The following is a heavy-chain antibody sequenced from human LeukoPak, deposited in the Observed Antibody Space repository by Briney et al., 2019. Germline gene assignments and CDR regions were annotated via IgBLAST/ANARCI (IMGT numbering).Heavy chain of an antibody. CDR2: INHSGST. Sequence: SETLSLTCAVYGGSFSGYYWSWIRQPPGKGLEWIGEINHSGSTNYNPSLKSRVTISVDTSKNQFSLKLSSVTAADTAVYYCARFHSSQDYWGQGTLVTVSS. CDR3: ARFHSSQDY. D-gene: IGHD2-21*01. J-gene: IGHJ4*02. CDR1: GGSFSGYY. V-gene: IGHV4-34*01.